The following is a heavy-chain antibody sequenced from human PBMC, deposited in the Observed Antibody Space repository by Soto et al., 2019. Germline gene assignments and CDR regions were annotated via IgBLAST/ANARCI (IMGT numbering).Heavy chain of an antibody. CDR3: AHGSCSSADCYPNPYLDY. D-gene: IGHD2-2*01. CDR2: IYWDDDE. CDR1: GFSLSTTAEG. Sequence: QITLKESGPTLVKPTQTLKLTCTFSGFSLSTTAEGEGWIRQPPGKALEWLALIYWDDDERYSPSLKSRLTITKDTSKNQVVLTMTNVDPVDTATYYCAHGSCSSADCYPNPYLDYWGQGILVTVSS. J-gene: IGHJ4*02. V-gene: IGHV2-5*02.